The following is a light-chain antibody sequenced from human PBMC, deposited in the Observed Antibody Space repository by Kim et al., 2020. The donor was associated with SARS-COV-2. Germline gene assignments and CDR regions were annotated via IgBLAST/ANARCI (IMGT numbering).Light chain of an antibody. Sequence: GQRVTISCSGSSSNIGSNTVSWYQQVPGTAPQVLIYSNDQRSSGVPDRFSGSKSGTSASLAISGLQSEDEADYYCAAWDESLNGPVFGGGTQLTVL. J-gene: IGLJ2*01. V-gene: IGLV1-44*01. CDR1: SSNIGSNT. CDR3: AAWDESLNGPV. CDR2: SND.